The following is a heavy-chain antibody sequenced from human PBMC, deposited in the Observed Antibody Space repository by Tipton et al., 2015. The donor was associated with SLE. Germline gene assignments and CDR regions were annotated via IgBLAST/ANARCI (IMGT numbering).Heavy chain of an antibody. J-gene: IGHJ4*02. CDR2: INHSGST. CDR1: GGSLSGYY. CDR3: ARLVRFLGGRFFDY. V-gene: IGHV4-34*01. D-gene: IGHD3-3*01. Sequence: LRLSCAVSGGSLSGYYWVWIRQPPEKGLEWIGEINHSGSTNYNPSLKSRVTISVDTSKNHFSLKLSSVTAADTAVYYCARLVRFLGGRFFDYWGQGTLVTVSS.